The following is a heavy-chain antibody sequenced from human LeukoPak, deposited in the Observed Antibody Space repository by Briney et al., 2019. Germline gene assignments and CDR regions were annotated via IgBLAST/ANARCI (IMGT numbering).Heavy chain of an antibody. CDR3: ARAVLEWLWVWFDP. Sequence: RASVRVSCKASGGTFSSYAISWVRQAPGQGLEWMGGIIPIFGTANYAQKFQGRVTITADESTSTAYMELSSLRSEATAVYYCARAVLEWLWVWFDPWGQGTLVTVSS. D-gene: IGHD3-3*01. V-gene: IGHV1-69*13. CDR1: GGTFSSYA. J-gene: IGHJ5*02. CDR2: IIPIFGTA.